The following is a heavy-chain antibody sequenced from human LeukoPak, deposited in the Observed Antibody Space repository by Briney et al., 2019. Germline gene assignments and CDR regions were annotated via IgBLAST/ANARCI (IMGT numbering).Heavy chain of an antibody. CDR3: ARRSGYYDSI. D-gene: IGHD3-22*01. CDR2: INHSGST. Sequence: SETLSLTCAVYGGSFSGYYWSWIRQPPGKGLEWIGEINHSGSTNYNPSLKSRVTISVDTSKNQFSLKLSSVTAADTAVYYCARRSGYYDSIWGQGTMVTVSS. J-gene: IGHJ3*02. CDR1: GGSFSGYY. V-gene: IGHV4-34*01.